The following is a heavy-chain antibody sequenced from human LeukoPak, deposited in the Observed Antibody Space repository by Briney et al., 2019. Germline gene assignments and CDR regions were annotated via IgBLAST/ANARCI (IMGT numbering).Heavy chain of an antibody. CDR2: IYYSGST. Sequence: PSETLSLTCTVSGGSISGSSYYWGWIRQPPGKGLEWIGSIYYSGSTYYNPSLKSRVTISVDTSKNQFSLKLSSVTAADTAVYYCARVKYGCNLFDYWGQGTLVTVSS. CDR3: ARVKYGCNLFDY. D-gene: IGHD5-24*01. CDR1: GGSISGSSYY. V-gene: IGHV4-39*07. J-gene: IGHJ4*02.